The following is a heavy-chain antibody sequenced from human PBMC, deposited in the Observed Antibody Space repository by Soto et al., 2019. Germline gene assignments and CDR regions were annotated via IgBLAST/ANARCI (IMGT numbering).Heavy chain of an antibody. CDR3: AKATYYYDSSSYYRVYFGY. Sequence: GGSLRLSCAASGFTFSDYAMSWVRQAPGKGLEWVSAITGSGGRPYYADSVKGRFTISRDRTKTTLYLQMSGLRAEDTAVYFCAKATYYYDSSSYYRVYFGYWGQGTLVTVSS. D-gene: IGHD3-22*01. V-gene: IGHV3-23*01. CDR1: GFTFSDYA. J-gene: IGHJ4*02. CDR2: ITGSGGRP.